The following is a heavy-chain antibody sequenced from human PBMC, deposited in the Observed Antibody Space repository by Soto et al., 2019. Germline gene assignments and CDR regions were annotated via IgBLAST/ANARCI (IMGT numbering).Heavy chain of an antibody. CDR1: GFTFSSYS. V-gene: IGHV3-48*02. J-gene: IGHJ5*02. CDR3: ARGHCSGGSCYRWFDP. Sequence: EVQLVESGGGLAQPGGSLRLSCAASGFTFSSYSMNWVRQAPGKGLEWVSYISSSSSTIYYADSVKGRFTISRDNAKNSLYLQMNSLRDEYTAVYYCARGHCSGGSCYRWFDPWGQGTLVTVSS. CDR2: ISSSSSTI. D-gene: IGHD2-15*01.